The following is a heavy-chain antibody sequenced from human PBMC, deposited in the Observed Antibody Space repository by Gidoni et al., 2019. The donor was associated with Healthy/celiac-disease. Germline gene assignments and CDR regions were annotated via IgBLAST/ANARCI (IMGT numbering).Heavy chain of an antibody. CDR1: GFTFSSYW. V-gene: IGHV3-7*03. CDR2: IKQDGSEK. J-gene: IGHJ4*02. Sequence: EVQLVESGGGLVQPGGSLRLSCSASGFTFSSYWMSWVRQAPGKGLEWVDKIKQDGSEKYYVDSVKGRFTIARDNAKNSLYLQMNSLRAEDTAVYYCARDMWKYYYDSSNIFDYWGQGTLVTVSS. D-gene: IGHD3-22*01. CDR3: ARDMWKYYYDSSNIFDY.